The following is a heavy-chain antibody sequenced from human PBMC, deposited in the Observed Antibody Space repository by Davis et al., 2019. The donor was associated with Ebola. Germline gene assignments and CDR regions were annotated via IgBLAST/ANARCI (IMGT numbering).Heavy chain of an antibody. CDR3: ARHASGDFWYFGL. CDR1: EYTFTAYY. D-gene: IGHD4-17*01. V-gene: IGHV1-2*06. Sequence: ASVKVSCKAPEYTFTAYYIHWVRQAPGQGLEWMGRINPNNGDTSYAQKFQGRVTMTRDTSISTAYMELSRLRSDDTAVYYCARHASGDFWYFGLWGRGTLVSVSS. J-gene: IGHJ2*01. CDR2: INPNNGDT.